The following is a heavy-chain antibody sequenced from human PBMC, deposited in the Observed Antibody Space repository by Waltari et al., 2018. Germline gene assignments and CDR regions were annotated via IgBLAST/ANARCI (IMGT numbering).Heavy chain of an antibody. V-gene: IGHV3-7*01. CDR1: GLSFRNYW. CDR2: IKQDGSEK. CDR3: TRGGRDSSWYWRD. Sequence: EVQLVASGGGLAQPGGSLRLSCAASGLSFRNYWVTWVRQASGKGLEWVGNIKQDGSEKYYMDTVKGRFTISRDNAKNSLYLQMNNLRVEETAVYYCTRGGRDSSWYWRDWGQGTLVTVSS. J-gene: IGHJ4*02. D-gene: IGHD6-13*01.